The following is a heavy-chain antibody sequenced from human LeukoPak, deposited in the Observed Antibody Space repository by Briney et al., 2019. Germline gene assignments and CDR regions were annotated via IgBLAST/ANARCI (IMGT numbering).Heavy chain of an antibody. CDR1: GFTFSGSA. D-gene: IGHD2-2*01. CDR2: IRTKSNSYAT. Sequence: GGSLRLSCAASGFTFSGSAMHWVRQASGKGLEWVGRIRTKSNSYATAYAASVKGRFTISRDDSKNTAYLQMDSLKTGDTAVYYCTRHEGTSSTRFDYWGQGTLVTVSS. V-gene: IGHV3-73*01. CDR3: TRHEGTSSTRFDY. J-gene: IGHJ4*02.